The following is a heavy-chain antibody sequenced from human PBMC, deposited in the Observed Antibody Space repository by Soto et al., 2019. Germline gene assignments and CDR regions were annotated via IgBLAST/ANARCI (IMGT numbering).Heavy chain of an antibody. Sequence: QVQLVESGGGVVQPGRSLRLSCAASGFTFSSYGMHWVRQAPGKGLEWVAVISYDGSNKYYADSVKGRFTISRDNSKNPLYLQMNSLRAEDTAVYYCAKDGRNYDYIWGSYRYDYWGQGTLVTVSS. CDR2: ISYDGSNK. CDR1: GFTFSSYG. D-gene: IGHD3-16*02. CDR3: AKDGRNYDYIWGSYRYDY. J-gene: IGHJ4*02. V-gene: IGHV3-30*18.